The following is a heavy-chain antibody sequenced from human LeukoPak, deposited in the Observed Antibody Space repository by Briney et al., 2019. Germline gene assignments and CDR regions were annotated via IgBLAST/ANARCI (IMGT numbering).Heavy chain of an antibody. J-gene: IGHJ5*02. CDR3: ARRHSGSYYGKHWFDP. D-gene: IGHD1-26*01. V-gene: IGHV4-34*01. CDR1: GGSFSGYY. Sequence: SETLSLTCAVYGGSFSGYYWSWIRQPPGKGLEWIGEINHSGSTDYNPSLKSRVSIFVDTSKNQLSLYLSSVTAADTAVYYCARRHSGSYYGKHWFDPWGQGTLVTVSS. CDR2: INHSGST.